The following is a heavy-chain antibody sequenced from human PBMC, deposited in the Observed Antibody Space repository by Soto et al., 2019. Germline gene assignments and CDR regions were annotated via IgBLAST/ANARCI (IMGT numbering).Heavy chain of an antibody. V-gene: IGHV3-30*18. J-gene: IGHJ5*02. D-gene: IGHD3-3*01. Sequence: QVQLVESGGGVVQPGRSLRLPCAASGFTFSSYGMHWVRQAPGKGLEWVAVISYDGSNKYYADSVKGRFTISRDNSKNTLYLQMNSLRAEDTAVYYCAKGGRFLEWLSLQTWGQGTLVTVSS. CDR2: ISYDGSNK. CDR3: AKGGRFLEWLSLQT. CDR1: GFTFSSYG.